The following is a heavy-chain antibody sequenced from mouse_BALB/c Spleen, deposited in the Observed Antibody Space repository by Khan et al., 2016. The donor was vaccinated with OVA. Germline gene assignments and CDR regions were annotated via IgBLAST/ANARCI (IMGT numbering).Heavy chain of an antibody. Sequence: QVQLKESGPGLVQPSQSLSITCTVSGFSLTSYGVHWVRQSPGKGLEWLGVIWRGGSTDYNAAFMSRLSITKDNSKSQVFFKMNSLQADDTAIYYCAKKITTVDYYAMDYWGQGTSGTVSS. D-gene: IGHD1-1*01. V-gene: IGHV2-5*01. J-gene: IGHJ4*01. CDR2: IWRGGST. CDR3: AKKITTVDYYAMDY. CDR1: GFSLTSYG.